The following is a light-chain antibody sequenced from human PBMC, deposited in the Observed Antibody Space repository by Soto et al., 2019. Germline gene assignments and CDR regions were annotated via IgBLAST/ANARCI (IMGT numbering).Light chain of an antibody. CDR2: GAS. CDR1: QTVSSGF. V-gene: IGKV3-20*01. Sequence: EIVLTQSPGTLSVSPGERATVSCRASQTVSSGFLAWYQQKVGQAPRLLIYGASTRATGIPDRLSGSGSGTDFTLTIDRLEPEDFAVYYCHQYYSSPTTFGGGTKVDIK. J-gene: IGKJ4*01. CDR3: HQYYSSPTT.